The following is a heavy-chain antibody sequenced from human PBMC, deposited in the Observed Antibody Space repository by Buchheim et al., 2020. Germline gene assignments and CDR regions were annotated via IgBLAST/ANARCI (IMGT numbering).Heavy chain of an antibody. CDR1: GFTFSSYE. Sequence: EVQLVESGGGLVQPGGSLRLSCAASGFTFSSYEMNWVRQAPGKGLEWVSYISSSGSTIYYADSVKGRFTISRDNAKNSLYLQMNSLRAEDTAVYYCAGEDILTGYYQGGFDYWGQGTL. J-gene: IGHJ4*02. V-gene: IGHV3-48*03. D-gene: IGHD3-9*01. CDR3: AGEDILTGYYQGGFDY. CDR2: ISSSGSTI.